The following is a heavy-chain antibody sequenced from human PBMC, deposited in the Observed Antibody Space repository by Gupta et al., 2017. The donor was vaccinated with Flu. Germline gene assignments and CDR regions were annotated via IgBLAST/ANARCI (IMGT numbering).Heavy chain of an antibody. CDR2: INPDGSST. V-gene: IGHV3-74*03. D-gene: IGHD4-17*01. CDR1: GFTFSSSY. CDR3: ATVTSGC. J-gene: IGHJ4*02. Sequence: ASGFTFSSSYLQWVRQAPGKGLVWVSRINPDGSSTTYAESVKGRFTISRDNAKNTLYLQMNSLGDDDTAVYYCATVTSGCWGQGTLVTVSS.